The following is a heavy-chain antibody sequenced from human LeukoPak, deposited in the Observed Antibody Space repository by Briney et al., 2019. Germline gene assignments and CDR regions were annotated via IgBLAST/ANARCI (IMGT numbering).Heavy chain of an antibody. CDR3: ARETPVGGSGEGVFDY. CDR1: GYTFTSYG. V-gene: IGHV1-18*01. CDR2: ISAYNGNT. J-gene: IGHJ4*02. D-gene: IGHD3-10*01. Sequence: ASVKVSCKASGYTFTSYGISWVRQAPGQGLEWMGWISAYNGNTNYAQKLQGRVTMTTDTSTSTAYMELRSLRSEDTAVYYCARETPVGGSGEGVFDYWGQGTLVTVSS.